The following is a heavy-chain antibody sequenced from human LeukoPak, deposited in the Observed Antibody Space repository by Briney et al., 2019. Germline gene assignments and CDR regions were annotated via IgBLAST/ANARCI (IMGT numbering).Heavy chain of an antibody. D-gene: IGHD3-22*01. J-gene: IGHJ3*02. V-gene: IGHV3-23*01. CDR2: LSGGGGII. Sequence: PGGSLRLSCAASGFSFSNYFMTWVRQAPGKGLEWVSSLSGGGGIIYYADSVKGRFTISRDNSKNTLYLQMNSLRAEDTAMYYCARHVGSSGRWTFDIWGHGTMVTVSS. CDR3: ARHVGSSGRWTFDI. CDR1: GFSFSNYF.